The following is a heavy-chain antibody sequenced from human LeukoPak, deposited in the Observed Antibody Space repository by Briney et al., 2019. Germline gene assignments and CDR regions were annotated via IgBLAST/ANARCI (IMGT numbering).Heavy chain of an antibody. Sequence: SVKVSCKASGGTFSSYAISWVRQAPGQGLEWMGRIIPILGIANYAQKFQGRVTITADKSTSTAYMELSSLRSEDTAVYYCARGDYDSSGYHFDYRGQGTLVTVSS. V-gene: IGHV1-69*04. J-gene: IGHJ4*02. CDR2: IIPILGIA. D-gene: IGHD3-22*01. CDR3: ARGDYDSSGYHFDY. CDR1: GGTFSSYA.